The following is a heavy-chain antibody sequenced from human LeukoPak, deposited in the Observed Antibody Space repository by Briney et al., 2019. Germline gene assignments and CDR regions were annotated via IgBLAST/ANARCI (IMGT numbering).Heavy chain of an antibody. D-gene: IGHD3-10*01. CDR3: AKNELLWFGEFDAFDI. CDR1: GFTFSSYG. V-gene: IGHV3-30*18. CDR2: ISYDGSNK. Sequence: GRSLRLSCAASGFTFSSYGMHWVRQAPGKGLDWVAVISYDGSNKYYVDSVKGRFTISRDNSKNMPYLQTNSLRAEDTAVYYCAKNELLWFGEFDAFDIWGQGTMVTVSS. J-gene: IGHJ3*02.